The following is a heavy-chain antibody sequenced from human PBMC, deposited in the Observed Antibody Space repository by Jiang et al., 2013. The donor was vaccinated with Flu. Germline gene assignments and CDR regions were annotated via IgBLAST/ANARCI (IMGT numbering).Heavy chain of an antibody. CDR2: ISTNGGST. Sequence: GLVQPGGSLRLSCSASGFTFSNYAMHWVRQAPGKGLEYVSAISTNGGSTYYADSVKGRFTISRDNSKNTLYLQMSSLRAEDTAMYYCVKAVVTTNPRGYFDLWGRGTLVTVSS. D-gene: IGHD4-23*01. CDR3: VKAVVTTNPRGYFDL. J-gene: IGHJ2*01. V-gene: IGHV3-64D*06. CDR1: GFTFSNYA.